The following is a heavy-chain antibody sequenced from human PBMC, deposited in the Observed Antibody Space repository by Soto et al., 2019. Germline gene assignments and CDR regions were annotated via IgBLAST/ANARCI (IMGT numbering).Heavy chain of an antibody. V-gene: IGHV3-23*01. CDR2: ISGSGGST. D-gene: IGHD3-22*01. CDR1: GFTFSSYA. Sequence: GESLRLSCAASGFTFSSYAMSWVRQAPGKGLEWVSAISGSGGSTYYADSVKGRFTISRDNSKNTLYLQMNSLRAEDTAVYYCAKDSKEDSSGYYYYYYGMDVWGQGTTVTVSS. J-gene: IGHJ6*02. CDR3: AKDSKEDSSGYYYYYYGMDV.